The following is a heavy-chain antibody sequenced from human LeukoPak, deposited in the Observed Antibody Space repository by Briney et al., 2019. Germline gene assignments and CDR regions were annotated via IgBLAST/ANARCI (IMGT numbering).Heavy chain of an antibody. CDR3: AREISNGDYFDY. V-gene: IGHV3-53*01. CDR2: IYSGGST. CDR1: GFTFSSNY. Sequence: GGSLRLSCAASGFTFSSNYMSWVRQAPGKGLEWVSVIYSGGSTYYADSVKGRFTISRDNSKNTLYLQMNSLRAEDTAVYYCAREISNGDYFDYWGQGTLVTVSS. J-gene: IGHJ4*02. D-gene: IGHD4-17*01.